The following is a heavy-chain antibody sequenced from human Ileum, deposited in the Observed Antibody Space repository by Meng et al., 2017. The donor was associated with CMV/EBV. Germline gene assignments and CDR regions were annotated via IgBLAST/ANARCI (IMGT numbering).Heavy chain of an antibody. CDR3: ARYSINRSDKYYFDY. CDR1: GYSINSGYY. D-gene: IGHD1-26*01. CDR2: IYQSGST. Sequence: SETLSLTCTVSGYSINSGYYWAWIRQSPGKGLEWIASIYQSGSTYYNPSLKSRVTISVYTSKNQFSLNLSSVTAADTAVCFCARYSINRSDKYYFDYWGQGTLVTVSS. V-gene: IGHV4-38-2*02. J-gene: IGHJ4*02.